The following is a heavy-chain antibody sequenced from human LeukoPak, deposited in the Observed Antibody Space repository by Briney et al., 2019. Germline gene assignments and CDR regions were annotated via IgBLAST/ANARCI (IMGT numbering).Heavy chain of an antibody. CDR1: GFTFRSYW. Sequence: PGGSLRLSCAASGFTFRSYWMHWVRKAPGKGLEWVSGISWNSGSIGYADSVKGRFTISRDNAKNSLYLQMNSLRAEDTALYYCAKESSSSSWYFDYWGQGTLVTVSS. CDR2: ISWNSGSI. CDR3: AKESSSSSWYFDY. V-gene: IGHV3-9*01. D-gene: IGHD6-13*01. J-gene: IGHJ4*02.